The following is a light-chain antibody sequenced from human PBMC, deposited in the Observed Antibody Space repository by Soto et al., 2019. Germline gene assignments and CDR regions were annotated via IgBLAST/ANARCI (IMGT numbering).Light chain of an antibody. CDR3: ATWDRSLTGEV. Sequence: QSALTQPASVSGSAGQSITISCSGTMRDVGAYNLVSWYQQHPGTAPKLIIYEVRNRPSGISSRFSGSRSGNTASLTISGLQPEDEGDYYCATWDRSLTGEVFGGGTKVTVL. CDR1: MRDVGAYNL. V-gene: IGLV2-14*01. CDR2: EVR. J-gene: IGLJ2*01.